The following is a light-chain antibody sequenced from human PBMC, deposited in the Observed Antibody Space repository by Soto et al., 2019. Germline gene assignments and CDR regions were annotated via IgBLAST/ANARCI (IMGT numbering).Light chain of an antibody. V-gene: IGLV1-40*01. Sequence: QSVLTQPPSVSGAPGQRVTISCTGSSSNIGAGYDVHWYQQLPGTAPKLLIYGNSNRPSGVPDRFSGSKSRTSASQAITRLQAEDEADYYSQSYDSSLSGYVVFGGGTKVTVL. CDR3: QSYDSSLSGYVV. J-gene: IGLJ2*01. CDR1: SSNIGAGYD. CDR2: GNS.